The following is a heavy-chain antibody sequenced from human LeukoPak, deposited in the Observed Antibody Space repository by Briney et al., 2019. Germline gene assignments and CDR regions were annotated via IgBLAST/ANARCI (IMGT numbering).Heavy chain of an antibody. D-gene: IGHD2-15*01. CDR1: GFTFSSYA. V-gene: IGHV3-30*04. CDR3: AREGYCSGGSCYHYYYGMDV. Sequence: GGSLRLFCAASGFTFSSYAMHWVRQAPGKGLEWVAVISYDGSNKYYADSVKGRFTISRDNSKNTLHLQMNSLRAEDTAVYYCAREGYCSGGSCYHYYYGMDVWGKGTTVTVSS. J-gene: IGHJ6*04. CDR2: ISYDGSNK.